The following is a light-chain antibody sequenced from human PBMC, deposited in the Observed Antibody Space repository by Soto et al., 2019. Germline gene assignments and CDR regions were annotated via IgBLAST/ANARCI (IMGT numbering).Light chain of an antibody. CDR2: AAS. V-gene: IGKV1-39*01. J-gene: IGKJ1*01. CDR3: QQSYSTPGWT. Sequence: DIQMTQSPSSLSASVGDRVTITCRASQSISSYLNWYQQKPGKAPKLLIYAASSLQSGVPSRFSGSGSGTDFNLTISSLQHEDFATYYCQQSYSTPGWTFGQGTKVEIK. CDR1: QSISSY.